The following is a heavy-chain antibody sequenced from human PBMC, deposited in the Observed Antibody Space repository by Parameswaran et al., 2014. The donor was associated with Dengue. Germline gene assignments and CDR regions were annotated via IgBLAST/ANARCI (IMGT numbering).Heavy chain of an antibody. V-gene: IGHV4-39*01. Sequence: WIRQPPGKGLEWTGSIRHSGNTYYNPSLKSRVTVSADTSKNQFSLQVNSVTAADTAVYYCVLLRYFDWFLAWGQGNPWSPSPQ. J-gene: IGHJ5*02. CDR2: IRHSGNT. D-gene: IGHD3-9*01. CDR3: VLLRYFDWFLA.